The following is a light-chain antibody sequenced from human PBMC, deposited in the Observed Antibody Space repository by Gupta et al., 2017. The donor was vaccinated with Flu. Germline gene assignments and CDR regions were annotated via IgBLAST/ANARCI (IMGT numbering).Light chain of an antibody. CDR3: QQYDTDPLT. CDR1: QDINRW. J-gene: IGKJ4*01. CDR2: VAS. V-gene: IGKV1D-16*01. Sequence: DIQMTQSPSSLSAFVGDTVIITCRASQDINRWLAWYQQRPEEAPKPLIFVASDLQSGIPSRFSGTGSGTHFTLTINNLQPEDFATYYCQQYDTDPLTFGGGTKVEIK.